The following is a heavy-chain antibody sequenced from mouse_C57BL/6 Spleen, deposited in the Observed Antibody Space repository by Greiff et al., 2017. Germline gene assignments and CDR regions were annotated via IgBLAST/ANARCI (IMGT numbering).Heavy chain of an antibody. CDR2: IDPSDSYT. CDR3: AIYYYAISSYAMDY. CDR1: GYTFTSYW. D-gene: IGHD1-1*01. V-gene: IGHV1-50*01. Sequence: QVQLQQPGAELVKPGASVKLSCKASGYTFTSYWMQWVKQRPGQGLEWIGEIDPSDSYTNYNQKFKGKATLTVDTSSSTAYMQRSSLTYEDSAVYYCAIYYYAISSYAMDYWGQGTSVTVSS. J-gene: IGHJ4*01.